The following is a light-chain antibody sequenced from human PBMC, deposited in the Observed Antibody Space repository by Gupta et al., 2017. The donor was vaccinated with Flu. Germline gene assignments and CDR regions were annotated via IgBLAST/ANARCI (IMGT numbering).Light chain of an antibody. CDR3: QQYDSYSLT. Sequence: DIQMTQSPSTLSAYVGDRVTITCRASQRLSSWLAWYQQKPGKAPNLLIYKASTLESGVPSRFSGSGSGTEFTLTISSLQPDDFANYYCQQYDSYSLTFGGGTKVEI. J-gene: IGKJ4*01. CDR1: QRLSSW. V-gene: IGKV1-5*03. CDR2: KAS.